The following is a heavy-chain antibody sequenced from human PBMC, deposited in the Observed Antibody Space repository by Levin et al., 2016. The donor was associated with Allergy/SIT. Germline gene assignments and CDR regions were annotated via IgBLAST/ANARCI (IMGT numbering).Heavy chain of an antibody. CDR3: ARPHHYYDSSGYYEDYYYYGMDV. J-gene: IGHJ6*02. V-gene: IGHV3-21*01. D-gene: IGHD3-22*01. Sequence: WIRQPPGKGLEWVSSISSSSSYIYYADSVKGRFTISRDNAKNSLYLQMNSLRAEDTAVYYCARPHHYYDSSGYYEDYYYYGMDVWGQGTTVTVSS. CDR2: ISSSSSYI.